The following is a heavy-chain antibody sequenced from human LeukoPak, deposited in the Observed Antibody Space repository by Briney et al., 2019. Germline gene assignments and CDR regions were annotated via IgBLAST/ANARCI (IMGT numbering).Heavy chain of an antibody. J-gene: IGHJ4*02. CDR3: ARGRELTGVAGHYSFDY. V-gene: IGHV4-4*07. CDR2: IYTTGSA. Sequence: SETLSLTCTVSTGSMSGYFWTWLRQPAGKGLEWIGRIYTTGSAYYNPSLESRVTFSLDTSNNQFSLDVTSATAADTAVYFCARGRELTGVAGHYSFDYWGQGILVSVSS. CDR1: TGSMSGYF. D-gene: IGHD1-26*01.